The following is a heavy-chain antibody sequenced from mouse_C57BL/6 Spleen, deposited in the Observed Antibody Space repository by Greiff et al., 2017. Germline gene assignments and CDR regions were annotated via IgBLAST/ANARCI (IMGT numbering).Heavy chain of an antibody. V-gene: IGHV1-80*01. Sequence: QVQLQQSGAELVKPGASVKISCKASGYAFSSYWMNWVKQRPGKGLEWIGQIYPGDGDTNYNGKFKGKATLTADKSSSTAYMQLSSLTSEDSAVYFCARNREWLPFAYWGQGTLVTVSS. J-gene: IGHJ3*01. CDR3: ARNREWLPFAY. D-gene: IGHD2-2*01. CDR1: GYAFSSYW. CDR2: IYPGDGDT.